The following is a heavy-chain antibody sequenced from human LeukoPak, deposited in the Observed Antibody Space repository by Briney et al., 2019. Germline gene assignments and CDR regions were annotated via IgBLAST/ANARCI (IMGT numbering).Heavy chain of an antibody. CDR2: ISGDGGST. V-gene: IGHV3-43*02. J-gene: IGHJ4*02. D-gene: IGHD6-13*01. CDR1: GFTLDDYA. CDR3: AKGLAIAAAGTSLGY. Sequence: PGGSLRLSCAASGFTLDDYAMHWVRHAPGKGLERVSLISGDGGSTYYADSVKGRFTISRDNSKNSLYLQMNSLRTEDTALYYCAKGLAIAAAGTSLGYWGQGTLVTVSS.